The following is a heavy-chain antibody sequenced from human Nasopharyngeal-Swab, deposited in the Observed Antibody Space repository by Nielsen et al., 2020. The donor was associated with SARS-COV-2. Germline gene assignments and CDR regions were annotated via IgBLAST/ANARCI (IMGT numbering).Heavy chain of an antibody. CDR2: IYSGGNT. J-gene: IGHJ3*02. V-gene: IGHV3-53*01. D-gene: IGHD3-10*01. CDR3: ARGAITMVRGVIGTNAFDI. CDR1: GFTVSSNY. Sequence: GGSLRLFCAASGFTVSSNYMSWVRQAPGKGLEWVSVIYSGGNTNYADSVKGRFTISRDNSKNTLYLQMNSLRAEDTAVYYCARGAITMVRGVIGTNAFDIWGQGTMVTVSS.